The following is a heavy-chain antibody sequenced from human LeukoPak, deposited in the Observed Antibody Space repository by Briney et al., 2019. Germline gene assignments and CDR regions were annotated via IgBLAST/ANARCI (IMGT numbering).Heavy chain of an antibody. CDR3: ARRSGWYLRPYLDY. J-gene: IGHJ4*02. D-gene: IGHD6-19*01. CDR1: GGSFSGYY. Sequence: SETLSLTCAVYGGSFSGYYWSWIRQPPGKGLEWIGEINHSGSTNYNPSLKSRVTISVDTSKQQFSLKLSSVTAADTAVYYCARRSGWYLRPYLDYWGQGTLVTVSS. CDR2: INHSGST. V-gene: IGHV4-34*01.